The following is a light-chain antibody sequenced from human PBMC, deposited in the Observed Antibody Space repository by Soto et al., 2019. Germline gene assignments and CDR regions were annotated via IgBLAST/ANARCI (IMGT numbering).Light chain of an antibody. Sequence: EIVMTQSPATLSVSPGDRATLSCRASQRVSSNLAWYQERPGQTPRLLIYGASTRATGIPSRFSVSGSGTEFTLTISSLQSEDFAVYYCQQYNKWPLTFGGGTNVEIK. CDR1: QRVSSN. CDR3: QQYNKWPLT. CDR2: GAS. V-gene: IGKV3D-15*01. J-gene: IGKJ4*01.